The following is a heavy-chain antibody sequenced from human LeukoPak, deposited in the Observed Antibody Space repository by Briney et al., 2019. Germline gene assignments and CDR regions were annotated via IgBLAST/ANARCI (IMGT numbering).Heavy chain of an antibody. Sequence: PSETLSLTCTVSGGSISSYYWYWIRQPPGKGLEWIGYIYNSGSTNYSPSLKSRVTISVDTSKNQFSLKLSSVTAADTAVYYCARGKGGIAAAGWRYWFDPWGQGTLVTVSS. J-gene: IGHJ5*02. CDR2: IYNSGST. V-gene: IGHV4-59*12. D-gene: IGHD6-13*01. CDR3: ARGKGGIAAAGWRYWFDP. CDR1: GGSISSYY.